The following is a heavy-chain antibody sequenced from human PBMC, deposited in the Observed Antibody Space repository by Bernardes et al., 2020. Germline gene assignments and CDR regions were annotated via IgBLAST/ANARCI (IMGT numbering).Heavy chain of an antibody. J-gene: IGHJ4*02. V-gene: IGHV3-64*02. D-gene: IGHD1-26*01. CDR2: ISSNGGST. CDR3: ARVIGGSYWGAFDY. Sequence: GGSLRLSCAASGFTFSSYAMHWVRQAPGKGLESVSAISSNGGSTYYADSVKGRFTISRDNSKNTLYLQMGSLRAEDMAVYYCARVIGGSYWGAFDYWGQGTLVTVSS. CDR1: GFTFSSYA.